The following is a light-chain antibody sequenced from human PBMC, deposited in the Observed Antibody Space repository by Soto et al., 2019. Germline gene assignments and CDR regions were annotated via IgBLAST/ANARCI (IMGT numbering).Light chain of an antibody. CDR1: QSVSSSY. CDR3: QQRSNWTGT. J-gene: IGKJ3*01. Sequence: ELVWTQSPATLSLSPGERANISCRASQSVSSSYLAWYPKKAGQDPRLLIYGASNRATGIPARFGGSGSGTDVNLTINRLETKDFAVYYCQQRSNWTGTFGPGTKLDIK. V-gene: IGKV3D-20*02. CDR2: GAS.